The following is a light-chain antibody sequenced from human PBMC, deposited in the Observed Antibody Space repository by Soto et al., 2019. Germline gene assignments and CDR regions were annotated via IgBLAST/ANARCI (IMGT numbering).Light chain of an antibody. CDR2: AAS. J-gene: IGKJ1*01. Sequence: EIVLTQSPGTLSLSPGERATLSCRASQSVTTNYLGWYQQKPGQAPRLLIYAASSRATGIPDRFSGSGSGTDFNLTISRLEPEDFAVYYCHQYNFWPSFGQGTKVDIK. CDR1: QSVTTNY. V-gene: IGKV3-20*01. CDR3: HQYNFWPS.